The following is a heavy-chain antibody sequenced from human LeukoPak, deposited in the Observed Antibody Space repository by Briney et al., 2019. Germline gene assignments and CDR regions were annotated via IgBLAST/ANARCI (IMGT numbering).Heavy chain of an antibody. J-gene: IGHJ5*02. CDR2: VGPSGASP. CDR1: GFTFNNYA. Sequence: GGSLRLSCAASGFTFNNYAMSLVRQAPGKGLDWVSSVGPSGASPFYVDSVKGRFTISRDIPKHTQYLQMNSLRAEDTATYFCAKGGIKRFGMVPDWFDPWGQGTLVTVSS. CDR3: AKGGIKRFGMVPDWFDP. D-gene: IGHD3-3*01. V-gene: IGHV3-23*01.